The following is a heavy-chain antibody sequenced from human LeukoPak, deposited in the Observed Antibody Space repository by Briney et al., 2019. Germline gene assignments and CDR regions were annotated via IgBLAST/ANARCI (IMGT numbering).Heavy chain of an antibody. V-gene: IGHV1-46*01. CDR1: GYTFTSYY. CDR2: INPSGGST. J-gene: IGHJ4*02. D-gene: IGHD3-22*01. CDR3: ARDHHYYDSSGYYPYYFDY. Sequence: ASVKVSCKASGYTFTSYYMHWVRQAPGQGLEWMGIINPSGGSTSYAQKFQGRVTMTRDTSTSTVYMELSSLRSEDTAVYYCARDHHYYDSSGYYPYYFDYWGQGTLVTVSS.